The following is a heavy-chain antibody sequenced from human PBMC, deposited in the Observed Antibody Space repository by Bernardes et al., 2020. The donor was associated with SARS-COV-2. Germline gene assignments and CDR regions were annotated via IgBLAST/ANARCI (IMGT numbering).Heavy chain of an antibody. J-gene: IGHJ6*02. CDR1: GFTFSSYW. CDR3: ARDSSSWYYYYYGMDV. D-gene: IGHD6-13*01. V-gene: IGHV3-7*01. Sequence: GRSLRLSCAASGFTFSSYWMSCVRQAPGKGLEWVANIKQDGSEKYYVDSVKGRFTISRDNAKNSLYLQMNSLRAEDTAGYYCARDSSSWYYYYYGMDVWGQGTTVTVSS. CDR2: IKQDGSEK.